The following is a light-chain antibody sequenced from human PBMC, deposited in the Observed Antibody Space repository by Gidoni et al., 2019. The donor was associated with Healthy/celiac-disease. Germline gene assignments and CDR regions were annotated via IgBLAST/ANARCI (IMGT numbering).Light chain of an antibody. V-gene: IGKV3-20*01. J-gene: IGKJ2*01. CDR3: QQYGSSPYT. CDR1: QSVSSSY. Sequence: EIVLTQSPGTLSLSPGERATLSCRASQSVSSSYLAWYQQKPGQAPRLLIYGASSRATGIPDRFRGRGSGTDFTLTISRLEPEAFAVYYCQQYGSSPYTFGQGTKLEIK. CDR2: GAS.